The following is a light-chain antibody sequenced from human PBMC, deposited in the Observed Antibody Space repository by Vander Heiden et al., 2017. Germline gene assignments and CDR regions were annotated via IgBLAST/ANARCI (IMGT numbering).Light chain of an antibody. J-gene: IGKJ4*01. Sequence: IVLTQSPGTLSLSPGERATLSCRASQSVNSNFLAWYRQKPGQAPRLLIYGASNRATGIPDRFSASGSGTDFTLTISRLEPEDFAVYYCQQYGSSPLTFGGGTEVESK. CDR2: GAS. CDR3: QQYGSSPLT. CDR1: QSVNSNF. V-gene: IGKV3-20*01.